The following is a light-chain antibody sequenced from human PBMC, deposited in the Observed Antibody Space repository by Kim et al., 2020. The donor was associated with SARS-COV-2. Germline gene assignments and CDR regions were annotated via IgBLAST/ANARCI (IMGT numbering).Light chain of an antibody. J-gene: IGKJ2*01. CDR2: GAS. CDR1: QSVSSN. Sequence: SASPGERATLSCRASQSVSSNLAWYRQKPGQAPRLLIYGASTRATGIPARFSGSGSGTEFTLTISSLQSEDFAVYYCQQYNNWPVTFGQGTKLEI. V-gene: IGKV3-15*01. CDR3: QQYNNWPVT.